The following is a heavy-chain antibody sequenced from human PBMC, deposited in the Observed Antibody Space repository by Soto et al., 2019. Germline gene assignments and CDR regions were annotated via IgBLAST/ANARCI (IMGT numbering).Heavy chain of an antibody. CDR3: VKALSTSCPNWFDP. CDR2: ITWNSINV. J-gene: IGHJ5*02. Sequence: EVQLVESGGGLVQPGRSLRLSCEASGFTFDESAMHWVRQAPGKGLDWVAGITWNSINVGYAGSVKGRFTISRDNAKKSLYLHMDSLIGDDTAFDLCVKALSTSCPNWFDPGGQGTRVTVPS. D-gene: IGHD2-2*01. CDR1: GFTFDESA. V-gene: IGHV3-9*01.